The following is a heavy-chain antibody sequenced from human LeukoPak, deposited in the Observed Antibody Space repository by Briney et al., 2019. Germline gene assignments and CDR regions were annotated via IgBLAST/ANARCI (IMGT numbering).Heavy chain of an antibody. CDR2: RYYSGST. V-gene: IGHV4-59*01. J-gene: IGHJ1*01. CDR3: ARVRGDFETD. Sequence: SETLSPTCSVSGGSISSYYWTWIRQPPGEGLEWIGYRYYSGSTTYNPSLKSRVTISVDTSKSQFSLKLISVTAADTAIYYCARVRGDFETDWGQGTLVTVSS. D-gene: IGHD3-16*01. CDR1: GGSISSYY.